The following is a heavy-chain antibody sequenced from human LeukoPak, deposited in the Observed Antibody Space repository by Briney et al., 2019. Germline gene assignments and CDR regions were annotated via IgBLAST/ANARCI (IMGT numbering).Heavy chain of an antibody. CDR3: ARPQTVKRYYYGMDV. CDR2: INPNSGGT. V-gene: IGHV1-2*02. J-gene: IGHJ6*02. Sequence: GASVKVSCKASGYTFTGYYMHWVRQAPGQGLEWMGWINPNSGGTNYAQKLQGRVTMTTDTSTSTAYMELRSLRSDDTAVYYCARPQTVKRYYYGMDVWGQGTTVTVSS. D-gene: IGHD4-17*01. CDR1: GYTFTGYY.